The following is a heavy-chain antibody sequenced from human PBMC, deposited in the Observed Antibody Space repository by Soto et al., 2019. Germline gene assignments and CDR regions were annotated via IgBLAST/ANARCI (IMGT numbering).Heavy chain of an antibody. J-gene: IGHJ6*02. Sequence: QVQLVESGGGVVQPGRSLRLSCATSGFTFSSYGMHWVRQAPGKGLEWVAVIWYDGSNKYYADSVKGRFTISRDNSKNTLYLQMNSLRAEDTAVYYCAREQDNYGIDVWVQGTTVTVSS. CDR3: AREQDNYGIDV. CDR2: IWYDGSNK. V-gene: IGHV3-33*01. CDR1: GFTFSSYG.